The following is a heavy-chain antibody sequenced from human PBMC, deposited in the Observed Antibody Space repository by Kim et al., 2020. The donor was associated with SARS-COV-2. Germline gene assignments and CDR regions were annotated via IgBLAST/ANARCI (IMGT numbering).Heavy chain of an antibody. CDR3: ARDPTDSSSWSEGAFDI. D-gene: IGHD6-13*01. Sequence: GGSLRLSCAASGFTFSSYWMSWVRQAPGKGLEWVANIKQDGSEKYYVDSVKGRFTISRDNAKNSLYLQMNSLRAEDTAVYYCARDPTDSSSWSEGAFDIWGQGTMVTVSS. CDR1: GFTFSSYW. CDR2: IKQDGSEK. V-gene: IGHV3-7*01. J-gene: IGHJ3*02.